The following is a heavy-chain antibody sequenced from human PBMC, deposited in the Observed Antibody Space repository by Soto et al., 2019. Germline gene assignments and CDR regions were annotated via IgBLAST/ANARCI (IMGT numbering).Heavy chain of an antibody. J-gene: IGHJ4*02. CDR1: GVSVTSGGFF. V-gene: IGHV4-61*08. CDR2: VVHTGYT. CDR3: ASYQDGSYGSGSHYNSFDN. Sequence: SETLSLTCSVSGVSVTSGGFFWNWIRQPPGKGLEWIAYVVHTGYTAYNPSLKSRVIISMDVSRNQFSLRLNSVTAADTAEYYCASYQDGSYGSGSHYNSFDNWGKGNLVTVST. D-gene: IGHD3-10*01.